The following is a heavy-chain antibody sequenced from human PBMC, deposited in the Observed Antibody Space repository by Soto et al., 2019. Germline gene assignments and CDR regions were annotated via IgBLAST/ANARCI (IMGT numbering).Heavy chain of an antibody. CDR1: GYTFTSYA. Sequence: QVPLVQSGAEVKKPGASVKVSCKASGYTFTSYAMHWVRQAPGQRLEWMGWINAGNGNTKYSQKFQGRVTITRDTAASTAYMGLSSVRSEDTAVYYCARGYDWNYHPFDYGGQGTLVAVSS. J-gene: IGHJ4*02. CDR3: ARGYDWNYHPFDY. CDR2: INAGNGNT. V-gene: IGHV1-3*01. D-gene: IGHD1-1*01.